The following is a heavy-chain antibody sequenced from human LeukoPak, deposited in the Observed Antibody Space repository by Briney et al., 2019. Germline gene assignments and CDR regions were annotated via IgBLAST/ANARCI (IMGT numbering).Heavy chain of an antibody. CDR2: IYHSGST. V-gene: IGHV4-30-2*01. CDR1: GGSISSGGYS. CDR3: AGRLSGDYVDY. J-gene: IGHJ4*02. Sequence: SQTLSLTCAVSGGSISSGGYSWSWIRQPPGKGLEWIGYIYHSGSTYYNPSLKSRVTISVDTAKNQFSLKLSSVTAADTAVYYCAGRLSGDYVDYWGQGTLVTVSS. D-gene: IGHD2/OR15-2a*01.